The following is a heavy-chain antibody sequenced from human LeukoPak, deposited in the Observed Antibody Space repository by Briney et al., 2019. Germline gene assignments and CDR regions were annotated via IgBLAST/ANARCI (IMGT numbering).Heavy chain of an antibody. D-gene: IGHD6-13*01. CDR3: AREEGYSSSWRYYYYYMDV. CDR1: GGSISSSSYY. CDR2: IYHSGST. J-gene: IGHJ6*03. Sequence: SETLSLTCTVSGGSISSSSYYWGWIRQPPGKGLEWIGSIYHSGSTYYNPSLKSRVTISVDTSKNQFSLKLSSVTAADTAVYYCAREEGYSSSWRYYYYYMDVWGKGTTVTVSS. V-gene: IGHV4-39*07.